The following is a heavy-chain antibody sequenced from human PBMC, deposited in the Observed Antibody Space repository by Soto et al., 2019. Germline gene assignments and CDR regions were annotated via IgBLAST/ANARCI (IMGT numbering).Heavy chain of an antibody. V-gene: IGHV3-23*01. Sequence: PGGSLRLSCATSVLTFINYAMSLVLQSPGGGPEWVSSLSGISSTTYYADSVRGRFTISRDRSNNTLYLQMSGLRAKDTALYYCAKNQEREIPRVIDFCGQGTLVTVSS. CDR1: VLTFINYA. CDR2: LSGISSTT. D-gene: IGHD3-16*02. CDR3: AKNQEREIPRVIDF. J-gene: IGHJ4*02.